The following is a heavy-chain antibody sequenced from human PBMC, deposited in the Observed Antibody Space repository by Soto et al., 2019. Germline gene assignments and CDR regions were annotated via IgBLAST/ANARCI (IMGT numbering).Heavy chain of an antibody. D-gene: IGHD2-15*01. CDR1: GFTFSSYA. V-gene: IGHV3-23*01. Sequence: GGSLRLSCAASGFTFSSYAMSWVRQAPGKGLEWVSAISGSGGSTYYADSVKGRFTISRDNSKNTLYLQMNSLRAEDTAVYYCAKSDESVVVVAAHNYYYYMDVWGKGTTVTVSS. J-gene: IGHJ6*03. CDR3: AKSDESVVVVAAHNYYYYMDV. CDR2: ISGSGGST.